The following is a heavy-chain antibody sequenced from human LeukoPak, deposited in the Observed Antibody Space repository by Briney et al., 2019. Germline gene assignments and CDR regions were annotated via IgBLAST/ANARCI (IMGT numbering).Heavy chain of an antibody. J-gene: IGHJ4*02. CDR1: GFTFSDYY. V-gene: IGHV3-11*01. Sequence: GGSLRLSCAASGFTFSDYYMCWIHQAPGKGLEWVSYISSSGSTIYYADSVKGRFTISRDNAKNSLYLQMNSLRAEDTAVYYCARDFVPYSLYFDYWGQGTLVTVSS. D-gene: IGHD2-21*01. CDR2: ISSSGSTI. CDR3: ARDFVPYSLYFDY.